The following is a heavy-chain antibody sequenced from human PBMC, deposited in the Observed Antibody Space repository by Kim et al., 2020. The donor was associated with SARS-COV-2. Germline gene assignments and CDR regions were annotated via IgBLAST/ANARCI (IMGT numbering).Heavy chain of an antibody. J-gene: IGHJ4*02. CDR1: GYTFSFYH. CDR3: ARGGSTWTFDS. V-gene: IGHV1-2*02. D-gene: IGHD2-2*01. Sequence: ASVKVSCKASGYTFSFYHLHWVRQAPGQGLEWLGWINPNSGDTKYAQKFQGRVTMTRDTSISTAYMELNRLTLGDTAVYYCARGGSTWTFDSWGQGTLV. CDR2: INPNSGDT.